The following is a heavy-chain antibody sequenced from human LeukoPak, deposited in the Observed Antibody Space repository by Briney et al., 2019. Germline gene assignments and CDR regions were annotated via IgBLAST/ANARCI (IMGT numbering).Heavy chain of an antibody. CDR2: LYPSGST. V-gene: IGHV4-61*02. Sequence: SETLSLTCTVSGGSIGSGSYYWSWIRQPAGKGLEWIGLLYPSGSTNNSPSLKSRVTISVDTSKNQFSLKLSSMTAADTAVYYCARGLRVDGSGSYYNRAFGYYMDVWGKGTTVTVSS. J-gene: IGHJ6*03. CDR3: ARGLRVDGSGSYYNRAFGYYMDV. CDR1: GGSIGSGSYY. D-gene: IGHD3-10*01.